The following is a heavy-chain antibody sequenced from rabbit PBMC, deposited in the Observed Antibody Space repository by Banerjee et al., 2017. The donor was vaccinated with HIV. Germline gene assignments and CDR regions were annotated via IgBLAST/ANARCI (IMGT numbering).Heavy chain of an antibody. CDR2: IYGGNSGNT. Sequence: QSLEESGGDLVKPGASLTLTCTASGFSFSSSYWICWVRQAPGKGLEWIGCIYGGNSGNTAYASWAKGRFTISKASSTTVTLQMTSLTAADTATYFCVRAGVYAGSSSYTGFDFNLWGQGTLV. CDR1: GFSFSSSYW. D-gene: IGHD8-1*01. V-gene: IGHV1S40*01. CDR3: VRAGVYAGSSSYTGFDFNL. J-gene: IGHJ4*01.